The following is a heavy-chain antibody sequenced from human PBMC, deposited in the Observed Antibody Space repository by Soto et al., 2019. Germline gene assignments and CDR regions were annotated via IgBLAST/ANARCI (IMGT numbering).Heavy chain of an antibody. D-gene: IGHD6-13*01. CDR1: GFTFSNYA. V-gene: IGHV3-23*01. CDR2: ISGSGGST. Sequence: EVQLLESGGGLVQPGGSLRLSCAASGFTFSNYAVTWVRQAPGNGLEWVSTISGSGGSTYYADSVKGRFTISRDNSNNTLYLQMNSRRAEDTAVYYCAKDQRSSWYELDYCGQGNLVTVSS. J-gene: IGHJ4*02. CDR3: AKDQRSSWYELDY.